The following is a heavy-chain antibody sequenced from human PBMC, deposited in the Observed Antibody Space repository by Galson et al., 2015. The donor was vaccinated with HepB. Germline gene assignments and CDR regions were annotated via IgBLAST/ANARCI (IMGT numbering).Heavy chain of an antibody. J-gene: IGHJ4*02. CDR2: ITPFNGNT. CDR1: GYTFTYRY. CDR3: AMDTIFGVVIIRGDY. D-gene: IGHD3-3*01. V-gene: IGHV1-45*02. Sequence: SVKVSCKASGYTFTYRYLHWVRQAPGQALEWMGWITPFNGNTNYAQKFQDRVTITRDRSMSTAYMELSSLRSDDTAVYYCAMDTIFGVVIIRGDYWGQGTLVTVSS.